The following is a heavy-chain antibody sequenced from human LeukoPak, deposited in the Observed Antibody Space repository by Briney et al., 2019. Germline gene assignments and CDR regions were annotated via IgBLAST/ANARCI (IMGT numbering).Heavy chain of an antibody. Sequence: ASVKVSCKTSGYTFTTYDINWARQAAGQGLEWMGYLNPHSGKTAYAQKFQGRVTLTRDTSISTVYMELTSLTSEDTAIYYCATKGANHGSGGYGYAMDVWGLGTTVIVSS. CDR1: GYTFTTYD. CDR3: ATKGANHGSGGYGYAMDV. V-gene: IGHV1-8*01. J-gene: IGHJ6*02. CDR2: LNPHSGKT. D-gene: IGHD3-16*01.